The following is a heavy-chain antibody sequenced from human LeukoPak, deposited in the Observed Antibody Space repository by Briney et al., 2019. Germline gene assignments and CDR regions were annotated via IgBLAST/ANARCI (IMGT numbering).Heavy chain of an antibody. Sequence: GGSLRLSCAASKFIFSEYAMDWVRQAPGKGLEWVAAIGASGSSTYYAASVEGRFTISRDNAKETLYLQMDSLRADDTAVYFCAKSPYYDSSGDAFEIWGQGTLVTVSS. V-gene: IGHV3-23*01. D-gene: IGHD3-22*01. CDR3: AKSPYYDSSGDAFEI. J-gene: IGHJ3*02. CDR1: KFIFSEYA. CDR2: IGASGSST.